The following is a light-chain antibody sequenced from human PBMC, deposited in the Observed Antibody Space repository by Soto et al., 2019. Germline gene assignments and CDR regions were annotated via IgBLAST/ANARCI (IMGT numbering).Light chain of an antibody. Sequence: QSVMTQPPSVSAAPGQTVTISCSGSSSNIGGNSVSWYQQLPGTAPKLLIYDDNKRPSGIPDRFSGSKSGTSATLGITGFQTGDEADYYCGSWDSSLSAYVFGTGTKLTV. CDR3: GSWDSSLSAYV. J-gene: IGLJ1*01. CDR1: SSNIGGNS. V-gene: IGLV1-51*01. CDR2: DDN.